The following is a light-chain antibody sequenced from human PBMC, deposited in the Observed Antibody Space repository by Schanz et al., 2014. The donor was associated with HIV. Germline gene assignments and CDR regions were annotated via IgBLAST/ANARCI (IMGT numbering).Light chain of an antibody. V-gene: IGLV2-23*02. CDR1: SSDVGSYNL. J-gene: IGLJ2*01. CDR3: CSYAGSSTPHVV. CDR2: EVS. Sequence: QSALTQPASVSGSPGQSITISCTGTSSDVGSYNLVSWYQQHPGKAPKLMFYEVSKRPSGVSNRFSGSKSGNTASLTISGLQAEDEADYYCCSYAGSSTPHVVFGGGTKLTVL.